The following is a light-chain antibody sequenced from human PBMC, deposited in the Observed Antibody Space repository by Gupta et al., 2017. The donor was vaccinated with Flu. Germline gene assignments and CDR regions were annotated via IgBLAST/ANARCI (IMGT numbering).Light chain of an antibody. V-gene: IGLV3-21*02. CDR1: NIGSKS. CDR2: DDS. J-gene: IGLJ2*01. CDR3: TVWDSGSMI. Sequence: SYVLTQPPSVSLAPGQTARIPCGGNNIGSKSVHWYQQKPGQAPVLVGYDDSDRPSGIPERFSGSKYGATAHMNISRVEDGEEAYYYCTVWDSGSMIFGGGTKLTVL.